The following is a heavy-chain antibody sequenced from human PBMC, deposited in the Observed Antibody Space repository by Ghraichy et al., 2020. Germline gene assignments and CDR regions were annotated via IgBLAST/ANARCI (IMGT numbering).Heavy chain of an antibody. J-gene: IGHJ4*02. Sequence: GESLNISCGASGFIFTTYYMTWVRQAPGKGLEWVANINQDGSETYYVDSVKGRFTISRDNAKNSLYLQMNSLRAEDTAVYYCARSGARVVTALPEFWGQGTLVTVSS. CDR2: INQDGSET. D-gene: IGHD2-21*02. CDR3: ARSGARVVTALPEF. V-gene: IGHV3-7*01. CDR1: GFIFTTYY.